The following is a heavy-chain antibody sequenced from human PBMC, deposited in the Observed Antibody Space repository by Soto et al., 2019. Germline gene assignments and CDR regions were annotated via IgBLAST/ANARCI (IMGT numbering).Heavy chain of an antibody. Sequence: PGGSLRLSCAASGFTFSSYGMHWVRQAPGKGLEWVAVIWYDGSNKYYADSVKGRFTISRDNSKNTLYLQMNSLRAEDTAVYYCARDRTRSSGQTGYFDYWGQGTLVTVSS. CDR3: ARDRTRSSGQTGYFDY. V-gene: IGHV3-33*01. D-gene: IGHD6-19*01. CDR1: GFTFSSYG. CDR2: IWYDGSNK. J-gene: IGHJ4*02.